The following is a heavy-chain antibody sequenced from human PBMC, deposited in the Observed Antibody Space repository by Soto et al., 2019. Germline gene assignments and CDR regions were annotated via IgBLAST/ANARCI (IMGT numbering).Heavy chain of an antibody. J-gene: IGHJ6*02. V-gene: IGHV3-23*01. D-gene: IGHD3-10*01. CDR2: ITGSGGST. Sequence: EVQLLESGGGLVQPGGSLRLSCAASGFSFSSYAMSWVRPSPGRGLTWVSVITGSGGSTYYADSVKGRFTISRDNSKHSLYLQLNSLRDEDTAVYYWAQDLTVVRGRIYYGMDVWGQGTTVTVSS. CDR3: AQDLTVVRGRIYYGMDV. CDR1: GFSFSSYA.